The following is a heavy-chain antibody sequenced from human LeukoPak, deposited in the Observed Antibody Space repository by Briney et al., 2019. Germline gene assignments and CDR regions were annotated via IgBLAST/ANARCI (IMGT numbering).Heavy chain of an antibody. CDR1: GFTFDDYG. V-gene: IGHV3-20*04. J-gene: IGHJ4*02. Sequence: GGSLRLSCAASGFTFDDYGMCWVRQAPGKGLEWVSGINWNGGSTGYADSVKGRFTISRDNAKNSLYLQMNSLRAEDTALYYCATGSFYCSSTSCYPYYFDYWGQGTLVTVSS. CDR3: ATGSFYCSSTSCYPYYFDY. D-gene: IGHD2-2*01. CDR2: INWNGGST.